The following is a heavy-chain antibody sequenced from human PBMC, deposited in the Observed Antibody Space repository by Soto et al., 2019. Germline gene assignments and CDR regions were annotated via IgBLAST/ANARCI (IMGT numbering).Heavy chain of an antibody. V-gene: IGHV3-33*01. CDR3: ARSEYSSPSGATYYYGMDV. CDR1: GFTFSSYG. Sequence: GGSLRLSCAASGFTFSSYGMHWVRQAPGKGLEWVAVIWYDGSNKYYAGSVKGRFTISRDNSKNTLYLQMNSLRAEDTAVYYCARSEYSSPSGATYYYGMDVWGQGTTVTVSS. CDR2: IWYDGSNK. D-gene: IGHD6-6*01. J-gene: IGHJ6*02.